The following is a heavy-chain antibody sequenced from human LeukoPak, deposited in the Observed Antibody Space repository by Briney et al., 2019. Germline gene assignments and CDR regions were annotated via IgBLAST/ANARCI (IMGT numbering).Heavy chain of an antibody. Sequence: GASVKVSCNASGYTFTSYGISWVRQAPGQGLEWMGWISAYNGNTNYAQKLQGRVTMTTDTSTSTAYMELRSLRSDDTAVYYCARDYYDILTGLAFDIWGQGTMVTVSS. V-gene: IGHV1-18*01. J-gene: IGHJ3*02. CDR2: ISAYNGNT. D-gene: IGHD3-9*01. CDR1: GYTFTSYG. CDR3: ARDYYDILTGLAFDI.